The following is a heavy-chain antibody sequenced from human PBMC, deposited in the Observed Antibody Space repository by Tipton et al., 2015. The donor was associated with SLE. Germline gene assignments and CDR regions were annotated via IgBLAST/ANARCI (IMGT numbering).Heavy chain of an antibody. CDR2: IYTSGST. D-gene: IGHD3-16*01. Sequence: TLSLTCTVSGGSISSYYWSWIGQPAGKGLEWVGRIYTSGSTNYNPSLTSRVTMSIDTSKNQFSLKLSSVSAADTAVYYCARHLGAWYFDLWGRGTLVTVSS. CDR3: ARHLGAWYFDL. J-gene: IGHJ2*01. CDR1: GGSISSYY. V-gene: IGHV4-4*07.